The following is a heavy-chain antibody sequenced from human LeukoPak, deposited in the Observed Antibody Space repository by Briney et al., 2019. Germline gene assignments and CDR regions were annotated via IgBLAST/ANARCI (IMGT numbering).Heavy chain of an antibody. Sequence: ASVKVSCKASGYTFTSCYMHWVRQAPGQGLEWMGIINPSGGSTSYAQKFQGRVTMTRDTSTSTVYMELSSLRSEDTAVFYCARDSPISGSYYGGLGYWGQGTLVTVSS. CDR3: ARDSPISGSYYGGLGY. CDR1: GYTFTSCY. V-gene: IGHV1-46*01. D-gene: IGHD1-26*01. J-gene: IGHJ4*02. CDR2: INPSGGST.